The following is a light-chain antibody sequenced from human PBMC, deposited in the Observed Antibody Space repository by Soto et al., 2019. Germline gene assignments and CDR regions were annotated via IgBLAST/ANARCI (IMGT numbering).Light chain of an antibody. Sequence: DIQMTQSPSTLSASVGDRVTITCRASHSISSWLAWYQQKPGKAPKLLIYKASSLERGVPSRFSGSGSGTEFTLTISSLQPDVFANYFCQQDNSWYTFGQGTKLEIK. CDR1: HSISSW. V-gene: IGKV1-5*03. CDR2: KAS. CDR3: QQDNSWYT. J-gene: IGKJ2*01.